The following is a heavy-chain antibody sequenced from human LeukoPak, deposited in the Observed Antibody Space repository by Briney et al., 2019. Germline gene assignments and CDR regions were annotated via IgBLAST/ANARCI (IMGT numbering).Heavy chain of an antibody. Sequence: EASVKVSCKASGYTFTSYGISWVRQAPGQGLEWMGWISAYNGNTNYAQNLQGRATMTTDTSTSTAYMELRSLRSDDTAVYYCARDFIGANYYYAMDVWGKGTTVTVSS. CDR3: ARDFIGANYYYAMDV. CDR1: GYTFTSYG. D-gene: IGHD4/OR15-4a*01. V-gene: IGHV1-18*04. J-gene: IGHJ6*04. CDR2: ISAYNGNT.